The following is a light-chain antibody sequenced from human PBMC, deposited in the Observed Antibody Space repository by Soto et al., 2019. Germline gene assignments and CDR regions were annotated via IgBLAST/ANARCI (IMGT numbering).Light chain of an antibody. CDR3: SSHTSDTLL. CDR1: SSDVGTNNR. CDR2: GVS. Sequence: QSVLTQPPSVSGSPGQSVTISCTGTSSDVGTNNRVSWYQQPPGTAPKVMMYGVSIRPSGVPDRFSGSKSGNTDPLAISGHQAEDEGDYCWSSHTSDTLLFGGGTKLTVL. J-gene: IGLJ2*01. V-gene: IGLV2-18*02.